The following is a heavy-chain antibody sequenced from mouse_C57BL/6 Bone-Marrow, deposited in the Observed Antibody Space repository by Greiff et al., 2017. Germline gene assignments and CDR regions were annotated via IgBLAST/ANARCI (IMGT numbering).Heavy chain of an antibody. J-gene: IGHJ4*01. D-gene: IGHD2-1*01. V-gene: IGHV5-9-1*02. CDR3: TRGCYGNSDYAMDN. CDR1: GFTFSSYA. Sequence: EVKLQESGEGLVKPGGSLKLSCAASGFTFSSYAMSWVRQTPEQRLEWVAYISSGGDYTYYADTVKGRFTISRDNARNTLYLQMSSLKSEDTAMYYCTRGCYGNSDYAMDNWGQETSVTVSS. CDR2: ISSGGDYT.